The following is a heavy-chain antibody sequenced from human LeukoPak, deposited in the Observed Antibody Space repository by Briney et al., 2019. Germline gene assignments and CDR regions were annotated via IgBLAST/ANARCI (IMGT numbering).Heavy chain of an antibody. J-gene: IGHJ4*02. CDR3: ARGQLFMGETFFYDTSSYPYFDS. CDR1: GDSFSGYY. CDR2: IHHGGTT. D-gene: IGHD3-16*01. V-gene: IGHV4-34*01. Sequence: PSETLSLTCAVNGDSFSGYYWSWIRQFPGKGLEWIGEIHHGGTTNFNPSLRSRVTMSVDASKKEVSLKLSAVTAADTAVCYCARGQLFMGETFFYDTSSYPYFDSWGQGTLVAVSS.